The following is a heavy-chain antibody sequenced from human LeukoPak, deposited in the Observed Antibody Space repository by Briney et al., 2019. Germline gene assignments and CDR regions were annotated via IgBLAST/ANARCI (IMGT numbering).Heavy chain of an antibody. CDR1: GFSFSTYW. CDR3: AREGLPYSGDH. Sequence: PGGSLRLSCAASGFSFSTYWMGWARQTPGKGLEWVANIKGDGSEINYVDSVKGRFTISRDNAKNSLSLQMNSLTADDTGVYYCAREGLPYSGDHWGQGTLVTVSS. D-gene: IGHD4-11*01. V-gene: IGHV3-7*01. CDR2: IKGDGSEI. J-gene: IGHJ4*02.